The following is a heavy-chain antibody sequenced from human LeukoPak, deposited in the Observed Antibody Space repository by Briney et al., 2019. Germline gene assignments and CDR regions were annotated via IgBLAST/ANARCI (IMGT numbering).Heavy chain of an antibody. D-gene: IGHD6-19*01. CDR2: IKSDGSDT. Sequence: GGSLRLSCAASGFTFSTYWMHWVRQAPGEGLVWVSRIKSDGSDTSYAGSVKGRFTISRDNAKNTLYLQMNSLRAEDTAVYYCAVAGTNRLDAFDIWGQGTMVTVSS. CDR1: GFTFSTYW. CDR3: AVAGTNRLDAFDI. V-gene: IGHV3-74*01. J-gene: IGHJ3*02.